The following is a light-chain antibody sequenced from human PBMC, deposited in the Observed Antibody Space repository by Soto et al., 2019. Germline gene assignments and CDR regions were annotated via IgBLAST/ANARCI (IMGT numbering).Light chain of an antibody. CDR3: QQHSNWHPEYT. Sequence: EIVLTQSPATLSLSPGERATLSCRASQSVSSYLAWYQQKPGQAPRLLIYDASNRTTGIPARFSGSGSGRDLTLTISSLEPEDVAVYYCQQHSNWHPEYTFGQGTKLEIK. V-gene: IGKV3-11*02. CDR1: QSVSSY. J-gene: IGKJ2*01. CDR2: DAS.